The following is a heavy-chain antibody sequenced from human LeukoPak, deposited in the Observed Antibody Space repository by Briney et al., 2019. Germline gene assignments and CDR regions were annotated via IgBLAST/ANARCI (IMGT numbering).Heavy chain of an antibody. Sequence: GGSLRLSCAASGNYWMHWVRQVSGKGLVWVSHINSDGSWTSYADSVKGRFTISKDNAKNTVYLQMNSLRAEDTAVYYCVSFYETYWGRGTLVTVSS. J-gene: IGHJ4*02. D-gene: IGHD2/OR15-2a*01. CDR3: VSFYETY. V-gene: IGHV3-74*01. CDR1: GNYW. CDR2: INSDGSWT.